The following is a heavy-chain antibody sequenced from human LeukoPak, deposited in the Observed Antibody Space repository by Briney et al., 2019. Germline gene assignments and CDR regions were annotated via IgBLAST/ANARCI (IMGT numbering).Heavy chain of an antibody. CDR3: ATSSYCGGDCSLIDGFDI. Sequence: PSETLSLTCTVSGGSISTGGYYWTWLRQYPGKGLEWIGYIYCTGSSYNNPSLKSRVSISMDTSKNQFSLTLTSVTAADTAIYFCATSSYCGGDCSLIDGFDIWGQGTKLTVSS. J-gene: IGHJ3*02. V-gene: IGHV4-31*03. CDR1: GGSISTGGYY. D-gene: IGHD2-21*02. CDR2: IYCTGSS.